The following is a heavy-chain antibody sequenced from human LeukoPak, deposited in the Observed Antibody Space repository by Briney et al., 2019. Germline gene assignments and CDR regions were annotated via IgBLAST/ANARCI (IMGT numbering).Heavy chain of an antibody. V-gene: IGHV1-2*02. CDR3: ATDDLTIFGVVLFF. D-gene: IGHD3-3*01. Sequence: ASVKVSCKASGYTFTGYYMHWVRQAPGQGLEWMGWINPSSGGTNYAQKFQGRVTMTRDTSISTAYMELSRLRSDDTAVYYCATDDLTIFGVVLFFWGQGTLVTVSS. J-gene: IGHJ4*02. CDR2: INPSSGGT. CDR1: GYTFTGYY.